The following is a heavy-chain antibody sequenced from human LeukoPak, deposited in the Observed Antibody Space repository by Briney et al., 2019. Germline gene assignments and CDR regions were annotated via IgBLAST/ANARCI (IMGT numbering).Heavy chain of an antibody. D-gene: IGHD3-3*01. CDR2: IYTSGST. V-gene: IGHV4-61*02. Sequence: PSETLSLTCTVSGGSISSGSYYWSWIRQPAGKGLEWLGRIYTSGSTNYNPSLKSRVTISVDTSKNQFSLKLSSVTAADTAVYYCARARTYSSLLEWFDYWGQGTLVTVSS. CDR3: ARARTYSSLLEWFDY. CDR1: GGSISSGSYY. J-gene: IGHJ4*02.